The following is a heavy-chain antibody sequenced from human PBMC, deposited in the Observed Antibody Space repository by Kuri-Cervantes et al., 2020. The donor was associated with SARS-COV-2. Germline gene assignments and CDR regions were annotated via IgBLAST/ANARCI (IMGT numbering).Heavy chain of an antibody. J-gene: IGHJ6*04. CDR1: GGSFSGYK. CDR2: INHSGST. Sequence: GSLRLSCAVYGGSFSGYKWNWIRQSPGKGLEWIGEINHSGSTNYNPSLKSRVTISVDTSKNQFSLKLSSVTAADTAVYYCARPGGFLDVWGKGTTVTVSS. CDR3: ARPGGFLDV. D-gene: IGHD4-23*01. V-gene: IGHV4-34*01.